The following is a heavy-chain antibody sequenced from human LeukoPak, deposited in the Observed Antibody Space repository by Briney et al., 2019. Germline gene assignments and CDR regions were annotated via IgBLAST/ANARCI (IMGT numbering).Heavy chain of an antibody. V-gene: IGHV4-30-2*01. Sequence: PSETLSLTCAVSGGSISSGGYSWSWIRQPPGKGLEWIGYIYHSGSTYYNPSLKGRVTISVDRSKNQFSLKLSSVTAADTAVYYCARDALRDGYNPISAWYFDLWGRGTLVTVSS. CDR2: IYHSGST. J-gene: IGHJ2*01. CDR1: GGSISSGGYS. D-gene: IGHD5-24*01. CDR3: ARDALRDGYNPISAWYFDL.